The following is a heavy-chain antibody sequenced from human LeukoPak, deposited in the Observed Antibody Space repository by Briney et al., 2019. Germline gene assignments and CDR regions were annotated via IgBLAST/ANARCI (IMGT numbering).Heavy chain of an antibody. Sequence: PGGSLRLSCAASGFTFSSYAMHWVRQAPGKGLEGVAVISYDGSNKYYGDSVKGGFTISRDNSKNTLYLQMNSLRAEDTAAYYCAREISGYDDYYFDYWGQGTLVTVSS. J-gene: IGHJ4*02. CDR2: ISYDGSNK. CDR1: GFTFSSYA. V-gene: IGHV3-30*04. D-gene: IGHD5-12*01. CDR3: AREISGYDDYYFDY.